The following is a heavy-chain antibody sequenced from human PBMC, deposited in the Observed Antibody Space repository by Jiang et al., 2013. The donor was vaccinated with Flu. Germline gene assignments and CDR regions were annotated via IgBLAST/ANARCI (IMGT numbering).Heavy chain of an antibody. J-gene: IGHJ4*02. Sequence: SVKVSCKASGYTFTSYDINWVRQATGQGLEWMGWMNPNSGNTGYAQKFQGRVTISADASTNTVYMELSSLTSEDTAVYYCARDPTTRMVIVTPHYFDYWGQGTLVTVSS. V-gene: IGHV1-8*01. D-gene: IGHD2-21*01. CDR2: MNPNSGNT. CDR3: ARDPTTRMVIVTPHYFDY. CDR1: GYTFTSYD.